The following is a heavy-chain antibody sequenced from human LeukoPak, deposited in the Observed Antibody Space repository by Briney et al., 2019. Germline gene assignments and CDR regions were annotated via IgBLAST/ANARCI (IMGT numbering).Heavy chain of an antibody. J-gene: IGHJ3*02. D-gene: IGHD3-16*02. CDR1: GFTFSDYY. CDR2: ISSSGSTI. V-gene: IGHV3-11*01. Sequence: GGSLRLSCAASGFTFSDYYMSWIRQAPGKGLEWVSYISSSGSTIYYADSVKGRFTISRDNAKNSLYLQMNSLRAEDTAVYYCARGPSGLSLPNDAFDIWGQGTMVTVSS. CDR3: ARGPSGLSLPNDAFDI.